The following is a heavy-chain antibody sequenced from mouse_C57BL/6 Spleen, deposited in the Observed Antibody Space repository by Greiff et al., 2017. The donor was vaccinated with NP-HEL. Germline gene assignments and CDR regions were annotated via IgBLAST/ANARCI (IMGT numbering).Heavy chain of an antibody. V-gene: IGHV1-82*01. J-gene: IGHJ1*03. Sequence: VQLQQSGPELVKPGASVKISCKASGYAFSSSWMNWVKQRPGKGLEWIGRIYPGDGDTNYNGKFKGKATLTADKSSSTAYMQLSSLTSEDSAVYFCARSRSITTVVATGYWYFDVWGTGTTVTVSS. CDR1: GYAFSSSW. D-gene: IGHD1-1*01. CDR2: IYPGDGDT. CDR3: ARSRSITTVVATGYWYFDV.